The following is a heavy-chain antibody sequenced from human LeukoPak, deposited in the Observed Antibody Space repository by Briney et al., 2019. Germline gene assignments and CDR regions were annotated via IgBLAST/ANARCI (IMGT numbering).Heavy chain of an antibody. CDR3: ARALITMIVVGDY. Sequence: ASVQLSSTASSYDFIGYYIHWLRQGPRQGIEWMGWINPNSGATTFPQKFQGRVAMTRDTSISTAYMDLSRLRADDTAVYYCARALITMIVVGDYWGQGTLVGVSS. J-gene: IGHJ4*02. CDR1: SYDFIGYY. V-gene: IGHV1-2*02. CDR2: INPNSGAT. D-gene: IGHD3-22*01.